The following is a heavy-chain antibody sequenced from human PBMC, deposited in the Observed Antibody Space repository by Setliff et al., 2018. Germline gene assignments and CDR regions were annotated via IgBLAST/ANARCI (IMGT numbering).Heavy chain of an antibody. CDR3: ARTGTSRYFDS. Sequence: PSETLSLTCTVSGASINSGSNYWGWIRQPPGKGLEWFGRIHYRGTTYSNASLASRLTISVDTSKNQFSLKLTSVTAADTAVYYCARTGTSRYFDSWGQGALVTVSS. J-gene: IGHJ4*02. V-gene: IGHV4-39*01. CDR2: IHYRGTT. CDR1: GASINSGSNY. D-gene: IGHD1-1*01.